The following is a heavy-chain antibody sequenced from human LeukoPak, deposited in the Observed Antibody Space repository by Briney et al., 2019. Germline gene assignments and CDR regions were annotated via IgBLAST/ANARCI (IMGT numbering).Heavy chain of an antibody. V-gene: IGHV4-34*01. J-gene: IGHJ4*02. CDR3: ARGHYYYDSSGYYY. D-gene: IGHD3-22*01. CDR1: GGSFSGYY. CDR2: INHSGST. Sequence: PSETLSLTRAVYGGSFSGYYWSWIRQPPGKGLEWIGEINHSGSTNYNPSLKSRVTISVGTSKNQFSLKLSSVTAADTAVYYCARGHYYYDSSGYYYWGQGTLVTVSS.